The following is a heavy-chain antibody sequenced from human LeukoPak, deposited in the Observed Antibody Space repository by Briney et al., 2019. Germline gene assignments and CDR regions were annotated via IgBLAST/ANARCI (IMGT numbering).Heavy chain of an antibody. Sequence: PGGSLRLSCAASGFSVSTKYMTWVRQAPGKGLEWVSIIYTDGWTNYADSVKGRFTISRDNSKNTLYLQMNSLRAEDTAVYYCAKDRASGSYSPDAFDIWGQGTMVTVSS. CDR1: GFSVSTKY. V-gene: IGHV3-66*01. CDR3: AKDRASGSYSPDAFDI. D-gene: IGHD1-26*01. J-gene: IGHJ3*02. CDR2: IYTDGWT.